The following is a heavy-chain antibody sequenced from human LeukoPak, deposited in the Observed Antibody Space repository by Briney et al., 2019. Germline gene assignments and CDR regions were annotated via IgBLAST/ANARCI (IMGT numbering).Heavy chain of an antibody. CDR1: GGSFRGYY. J-gene: IGHJ1*01. CDR3: ARGPLAVAGTMVYFQH. D-gene: IGHD6-19*01. Sequence: PSETLSLTCAVYGGSFRGYYWSWIRQPPGKGLEWIGEINHSGSTNYNPSLKSRVTISVDTSKNQFSLKLSSVTAADTAVYYCARGPLAVAGTMVYFQHWGQGTLVTVSS. CDR2: INHSGST. V-gene: IGHV4-34*01.